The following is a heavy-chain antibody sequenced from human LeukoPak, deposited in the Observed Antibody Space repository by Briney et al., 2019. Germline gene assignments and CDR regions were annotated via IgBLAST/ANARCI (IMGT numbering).Heavy chain of an antibody. CDR2: ISGSGGST. D-gene: IGHD3-10*01. CDR3: AKDRVVRGVIYYFFDY. Sequence: GGSLSLSCAASGFTFSSYGLSWVRQPPGKGLEWVSAISGSGGSTYYAASVKGRFTIARDTSKNTLYLQMNSLRAEDTAVYYCAKDRVVRGVIYYFFDYWGQGTLVTVSS. CDR1: GFTFSSYG. J-gene: IGHJ4*02. V-gene: IGHV3-23*01.